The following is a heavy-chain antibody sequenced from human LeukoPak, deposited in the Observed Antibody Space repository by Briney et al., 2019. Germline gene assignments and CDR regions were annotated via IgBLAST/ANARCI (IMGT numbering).Heavy chain of an antibody. Sequence: VGSLRLSCAASGFTFSDHYMDWVRQAPGKGLEWVGRTRNKANSYTTEYAASVKGRFTISRDDSKNSLYLQMNSLKTEDTAVYYCVREKGYCSSTTCYTWFDPWGQGTLVTVSS. V-gene: IGHV3-72*01. J-gene: IGHJ5*02. CDR3: VREKGYCSSTTCYTWFDP. D-gene: IGHD2-2*02. CDR1: GFTFSDHY. CDR2: TRNKANSYTT.